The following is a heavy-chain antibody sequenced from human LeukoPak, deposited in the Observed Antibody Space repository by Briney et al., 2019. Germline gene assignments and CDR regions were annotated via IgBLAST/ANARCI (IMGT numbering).Heavy chain of an antibody. CDR1: GFTFSSYG. V-gene: IGHV3-30*02. Sequence: GGSLRLSCAASGFTFSSYGMHWVRQAPGKGLEWVAFIRYDGSNKYYADSVKGRFTISRDNSKNTLYLQMNSLRAEDTAVYYCAKDAVLFGWESDGFFDYWGQGTLVTVSS. CDR2: IRYDGSNK. J-gene: IGHJ4*02. D-gene: IGHD3-10*02. CDR3: AKDAVLFGWESDGFFDY.